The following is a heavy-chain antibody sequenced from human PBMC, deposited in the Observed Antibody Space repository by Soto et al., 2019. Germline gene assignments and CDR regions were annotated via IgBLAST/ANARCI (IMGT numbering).Heavy chain of an antibody. V-gene: IGHV5-51*01. J-gene: IGHJ6*02. CDR1: GYSFTSYW. CDR3: ARARGDIVVVPAAITPGAETEDYYYGMDV. CDR2: IYPGDSDT. D-gene: IGHD2-2*02. Sequence: GESLKISCKGSGYSFTSYWIGWVRQMPGKGLEWMGIIYPGDSDTRYSPSFQGQVTISADKSISTAYLQWSSLKASDTAMYYCARARGDIVVVPAAITPGAETEDYYYGMDVWGQGTTVTVSS.